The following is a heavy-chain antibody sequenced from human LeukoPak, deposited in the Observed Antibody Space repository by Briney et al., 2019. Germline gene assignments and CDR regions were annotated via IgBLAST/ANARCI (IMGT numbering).Heavy chain of an antibody. D-gene: IGHD2-8*01. J-gene: IGHJ4*02. V-gene: IGHV1-46*01. Sequence: GASVKVSCKASGYTFTSNYIHWVRQAPGQGLEWMGMIYPRDGSTSYAQKFQGRVTMTEDTSTDTAYMELSSLRSEDTAVYYCATFLHIVLMEFDYWGQGTLVTVSS. CDR2: IYPRDGST. CDR1: GYTFTSNY. CDR3: ATFLHIVLMEFDY.